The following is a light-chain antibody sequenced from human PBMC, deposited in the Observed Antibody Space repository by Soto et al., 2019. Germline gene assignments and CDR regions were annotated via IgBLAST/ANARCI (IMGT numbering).Light chain of an antibody. V-gene: IGKV1-5*03. Sequence: DIQMTQSPSTLSASVGDRVTLTCRASQSISGWLAWYQQKPGKAPKLLIYKASTLKSGVPSRFSGSGSGTEFTLTISSLQPDDFAAYYCQHYNSYSEAFGQGTKVDIK. J-gene: IGKJ1*01. CDR3: QHYNSYSEA. CDR2: KAS. CDR1: QSISGW.